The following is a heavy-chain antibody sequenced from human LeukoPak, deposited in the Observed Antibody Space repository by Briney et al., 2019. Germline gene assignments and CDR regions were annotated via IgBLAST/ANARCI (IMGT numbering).Heavy chain of an antibody. CDR1: GYSFTSYC. J-gene: IGHJ3*01. Sequence: GESLKISCKVSGYSFTSYCIGWVRQMPGKGLEWMGIIYPGDSGPTYSPSFQGQVTISVDKSINIAYLQWSGLQASDTAMYYCGMSGDRVPLQDDVFDVWGQGTMVTVST. V-gene: IGHV5-51*01. CDR3: GMSGDRVPLQDDVFDV. D-gene: IGHD1-26*01. CDR2: IYPGDSGP.